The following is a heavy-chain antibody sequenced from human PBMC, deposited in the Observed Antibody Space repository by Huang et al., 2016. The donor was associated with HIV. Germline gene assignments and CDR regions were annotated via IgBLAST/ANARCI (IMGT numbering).Heavy chain of an antibody. Sequence: EVQLVESGGGLVQPGGSLRLSCAASGFSISSYWMHWVRQAPGKGLVWGSGINSDGSSTSYADSVKGRLTISRDNAKNTLYLQMNSLRAEDTAVYYCARDPRIQSWLNFFDYWGQGTLVSVSS. D-gene: IGHD3-22*01. CDR2: INSDGSST. CDR1: GFSISSYW. CDR3: ARDPRIQSWLNFFDY. J-gene: IGHJ4*02. V-gene: IGHV3-74*01.